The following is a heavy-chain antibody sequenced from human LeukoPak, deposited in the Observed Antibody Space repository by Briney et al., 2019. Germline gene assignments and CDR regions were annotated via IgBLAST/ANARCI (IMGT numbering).Heavy chain of an antibody. V-gene: IGHV1-2*02. Sequence: GASVRDSFKDSGYTFSGYYIHWVRQAPGQGLEWMGWINPNSGGTNYPEKVQGRVTMTRDTSITTAYMELSRLRSDDTAVYYCARDSCWGYRSCFDHWGQGTLVTVSS. D-gene: IGHD7-27*01. J-gene: IGHJ5*02. CDR3: ARDSCWGYRSCFDH. CDR2: INPNSGGT. CDR1: GYTFSGYY.